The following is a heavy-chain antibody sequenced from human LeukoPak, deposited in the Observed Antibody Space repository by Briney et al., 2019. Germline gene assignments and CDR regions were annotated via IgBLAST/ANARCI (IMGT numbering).Heavy chain of an antibody. J-gene: IGHJ4*02. CDR2: IKEDGSAR. CDR1: GFTFSSYG. Sequence: GGSLRLSCAASGFTFSSYGMSWVRQAPGKGLEWVANIKEDGSARYYVDSVRGRFTISRDNAKNSLYLQMNSLREEDTAVYYCARDTRYSTYSWGQGTLVTVSS. CDR3: ARDTRYSTYS. V-gene: IGHV3-7*01. D-gene: IGHD2-15*01.